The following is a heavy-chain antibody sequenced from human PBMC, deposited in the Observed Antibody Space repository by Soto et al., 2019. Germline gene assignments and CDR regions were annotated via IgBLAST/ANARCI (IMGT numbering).Heavy chain of an antibody. D-gene: IGHD4-17*01. V-gene: IGHV3-73*01. Sequence: EVQLVESGGGLVQPGGSLKLSCAVSGFTFSGSAMHWVRQASGKGLEWVGRIRSKSNSYATAYAASVKGRFTISRDDSRNTAYLQVNSLKSEDTGVYYCTRGYGDYVRVYWGEGTLVTVSS. CDR1: GFTFSGSA. CDR2: IRSKSNSYAT. CDR3: TRGYGDYVRVY. J-gene: IGHJ4*02.